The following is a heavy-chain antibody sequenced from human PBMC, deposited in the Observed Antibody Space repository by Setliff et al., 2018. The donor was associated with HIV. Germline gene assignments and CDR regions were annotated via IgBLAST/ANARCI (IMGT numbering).Heavy chain of an antibody. D-gene: IGHD3-22*01. V-gene: IGHV1-18*01. CDR3: ARARRDTYDRGRRNHYYIDV. CDR2: ISTYNGNA. J-gene: IGHJ6*03. Sequence: ASVKVSCKASGYTFTNYDINWVRQAPGQGLEWMGWISTYNGNANYAQKFQGRVTMTRDTSISTAYMELNNLKFEDTAVYYCARARRDTYDRGRRNHYYIDVWGKGTTVTVSS. CDR1: GYTFTNYD.